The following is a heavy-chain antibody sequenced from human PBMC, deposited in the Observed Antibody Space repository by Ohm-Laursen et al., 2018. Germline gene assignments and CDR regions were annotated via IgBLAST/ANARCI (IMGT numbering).Heavy chain of an antibody. CDR2: MNPNSGNT. Sequence: ASVKVSCKASGYTFTSYDINWVRQATGQGLEWMGWMNPNSGNTGYAQKFQGRVTMTRNTSISTAYMELSSLRSEDTAVYYCASPTVTTTTNAFDIWGQGTMVTVSS. J-gene: IGHJ3*02. CDR1: GYTFTSYD. CDR3: ASPTVTTTTNAFDI. D-gene: IGHD4-17*01. V-gene: IGHV1-8*01.